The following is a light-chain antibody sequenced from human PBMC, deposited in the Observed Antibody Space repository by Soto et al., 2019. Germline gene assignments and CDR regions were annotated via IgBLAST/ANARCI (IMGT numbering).Light chain of an antibody. V-gene: IGKV3-20*01. CDR2: GAS. CDR1: QSVSSSY. Sequence: EIVLTQSPGTLSLSPGERATLFCRASQSVSSSYVAWYQQKPGQAPRLLIYGASSRATGIPDRFSGSGFGTEFTLTISRLEPEDFAVYYWQQYASSRTFGQGTKVEIK. J-gene: IGKJ1*01. CDR3: QQYASSRT.